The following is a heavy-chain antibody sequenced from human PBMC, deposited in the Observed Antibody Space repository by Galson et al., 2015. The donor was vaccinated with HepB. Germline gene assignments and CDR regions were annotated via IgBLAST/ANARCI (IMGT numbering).Heavy chain of an antibody. V-gene: IGHV3-74*01. CDR3: ARDMIGGQTLDY. CDR1: GFPFGNYW. CDR2: ITDDGSYS. Sequence: SLRLSCAASGFPFGNYWMHWVRQVPGRGPVWLSRITDDGSYSDYADSVKGRFTISRDNAKNTLFLHMNSLRVEDTAIYCCARDMIGGQTLDYWGQGTRITVSS. D-gene: IGHD3-10*02. J-gene: IGHJ4*02.